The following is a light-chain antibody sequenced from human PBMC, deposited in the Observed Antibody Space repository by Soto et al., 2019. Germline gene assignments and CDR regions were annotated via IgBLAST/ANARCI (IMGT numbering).Light chain of an antibody. CDR3: QQYGSSGT. V-gene: IGKV3-20*01. Sequence: EIVLTQSPGTLSLSPGERATLSCRASQSVSNNYLAGYQQKPGQAPRLLIYGASNMATGSPDRFSGSGSGTDFTLTISRLEPDEVSVYYCQQYGSSGTFGEGTKVEIK. CDR1: QSVSNNY. CDR2: GAS. J-gene: IGKJ1*01.